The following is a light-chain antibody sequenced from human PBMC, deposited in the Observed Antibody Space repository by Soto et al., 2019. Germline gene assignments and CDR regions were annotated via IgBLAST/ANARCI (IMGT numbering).Light chain of an antibody. Sequence: SYEPTQPPSVSVSAGETTTMTCLGDKLRAKSVWWYQQKPGQSPVLVISDDNKRPSGIPERFSGSNSGNTAPLTISGTQALDDADYFCQAWDNSVIFGGGTKLTVL. CDR3: QAWDNSVI. J-gene: IGLJ2*01. CDR2: DDN. CDR1: KLRAKS. V-gene: IGLV3-1*01.